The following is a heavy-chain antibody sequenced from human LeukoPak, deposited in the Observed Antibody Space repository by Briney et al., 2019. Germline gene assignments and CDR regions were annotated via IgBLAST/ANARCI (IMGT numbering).Heavy chain of an antibody. J-gene: IGHJ4*02. Sequence: GGSLRLSCAASGFTFSSYGTHWVRQAPGKGLEWVAVISYDGSNKYYADSVKGRFTIFRDNSKNTLYLQMNSLRAEDTALYYCASEPGWGDYWGQGTLVTVSS. V-gene: IGHV3-30*03. CDR1: GFTFSSYG. CDR2: ISYDGSNK. CDR3: ASEPGWGDY. D-gene: IGHD6-19*01.